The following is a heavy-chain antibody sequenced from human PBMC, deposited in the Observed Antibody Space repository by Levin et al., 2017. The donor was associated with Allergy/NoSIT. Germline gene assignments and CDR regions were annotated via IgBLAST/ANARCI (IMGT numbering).Heavy chain of an antibody. V-gene: IGHV4-30-2*01. D-gene: IGHD5-18*01. CDR3: ARVAEYSYGYYFDY. J-gene: IGHJ4*02. CDR2: IYLSGST. CDR1: GGSISSGGYS. Sequence: SETLSLTCAVSGGSISSGGYSWSWIRQPPGKGLEWIGNIYLSGSTYYNPSLKSRVTISVDRSKNQFSLNLSSVRAADTAVYYCARVAEYSYGYYFDYWGQGTLVTVSS.